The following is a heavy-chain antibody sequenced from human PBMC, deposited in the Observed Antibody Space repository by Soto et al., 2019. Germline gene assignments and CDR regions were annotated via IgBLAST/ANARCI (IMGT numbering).Heavy chain of an antibody. D-gene: IGHD3-10*01. CDR1: GGTFSSYA. CDR2: IIPIFGTA. J-gene: IGHJ6*02. Sequence: QVQLVQSGAEVKKPGSSVKVSCKASGGTFSSYAISWVRQAPGQGLEWMGGIIPIFGTANYAQKFQGRVTITADESTSTAYMELSSLRSEDTAVYYCARDSNKNPGTYYYYGMDVWGQGTTVTVSS. CDR3: ARDSNKNPGTYYYYGMDV. V-gene: IGHV1-69*12.